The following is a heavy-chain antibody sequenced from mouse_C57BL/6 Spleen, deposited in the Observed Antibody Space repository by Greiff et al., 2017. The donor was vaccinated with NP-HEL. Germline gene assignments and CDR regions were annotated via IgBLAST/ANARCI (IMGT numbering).Heavy chain of an antibody. Sequence: EVKLMESEGGLVQPGSSMKLSCTASGFTFSDYYMAWVRQVPEKGLEWVANINYDGSSTYYLDSLKSRFIISRDNAKNILYLQMSSLKSEDTATYYCARETYYSNYWYFDVWGTGTTVTVSS. V-gene: IGHV5-16*01. CDR2: INYDGSST. D-gene: IGHD2-5*01. J-gene: IGHJ1*03. CDR1: GFTFSDYY. CDR3: ARETYYSNYWYFDV.